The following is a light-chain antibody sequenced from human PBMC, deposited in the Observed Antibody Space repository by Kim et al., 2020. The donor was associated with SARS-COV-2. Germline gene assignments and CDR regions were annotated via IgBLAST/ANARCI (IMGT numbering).Light chain of an antibody. CDR2: AAS. CDR3: QQLNSYPIT. Sequence: TYGGDRVTITCRASQSISSYLAWLQQKPGKAPNLLISAASTLQSGVPSRFSGSGSGTEFTLTISSLQPEDFATYFCQQLNSYPITFGQGTRLEIK. CDR1: QSISSY. V-gene: IGKV1-9*01. J-gene: IGKJ5*01.